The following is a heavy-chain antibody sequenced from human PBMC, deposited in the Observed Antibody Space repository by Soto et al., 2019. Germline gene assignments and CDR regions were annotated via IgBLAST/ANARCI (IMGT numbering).Heavy chain of an antibody. V-gene: IGHV2-5*02. J-gene: IGHJ6*02. Sequence: QITLKEYGPTLVTPTQTLTLTCTFSGCSLTTSGVGVGWIRQPQGRALEWLALIYWDDDKRYSPPRKNTLTINKDTSRNHVVHTLIDLDPVDTATYYYAHTSLVPFGMDVWGQGTTITGAS. CDR1: GCSLTTSGVG. D-gene: IGHD3-10*01. CDR3: AHTSLVPFGMDV. CDR2: IYWDDDK.